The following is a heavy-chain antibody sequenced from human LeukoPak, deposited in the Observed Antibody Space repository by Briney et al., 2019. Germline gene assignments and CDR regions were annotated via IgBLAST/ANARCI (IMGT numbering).Heavy chain of an antibody. CDR2: ISAYNGNT. CDR1: GYTFTSYG. Sequence: AASVKVSCKASGYTFTSYGISWVRQAPGQGLEGMGWISAYNGNTNYAQKLQGRVTMTTDTSTSTAYMELRSLRSDDTAVYYCARVPNYYDSSGYYLPGDYWGQGTLVTVSS. D-gene: IGHD3-22*01. CDR3: ARVPNYYDSSGYYLPGDY. J-gene: IGHJ4*02. V-gene: IGHV1-18*01.